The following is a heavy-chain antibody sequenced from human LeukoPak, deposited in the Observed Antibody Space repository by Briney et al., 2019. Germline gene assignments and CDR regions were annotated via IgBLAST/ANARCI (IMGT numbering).Heavy chain of an antibody. D-gene: IGHD3-22*01. CDR3: AKDSSSGYYRHLDY. CDR2: ISWNSRSI. Sequence: SLRLSCVASGFTFHDYGIEWVRQAPGKGLEGVSGISWNSRSIGYADSVKGRFTFSRDNAKNSLYLQMNSLRVEDTAFYYCAKDSSSGYYRHLDYWGQGIQVTVSS. J-gene: IGHJ4*02. V-gene: IGHV3-9*01. CDR1: GFTFHDYG.